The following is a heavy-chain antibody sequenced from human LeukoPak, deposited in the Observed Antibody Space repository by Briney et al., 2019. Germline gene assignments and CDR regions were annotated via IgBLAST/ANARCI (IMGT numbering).Heavy chain of an antibody. D-gene: IGHD3-22*01. CDR2: IGGSEGRT. V-gene: IGHV3-23*01. CDR1: GFTFSTYA. Sequence: GGSLRLSCAASGFTFSTYAMSWVRQAPGKGLEWVSLIGGSEGRTRYADSVKGRFTISRDNSKNTLYLEMNSLRAEDTAVYYCAKDSSSYDWGYMDVWGKGTTVTISS. J-gene: IGHJ6*03. CDR3: AKDSSSYDWGYMDV.